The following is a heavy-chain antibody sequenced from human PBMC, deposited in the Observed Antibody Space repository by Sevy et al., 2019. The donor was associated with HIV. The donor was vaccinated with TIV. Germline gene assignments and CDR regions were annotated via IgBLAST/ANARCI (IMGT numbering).Heavy chain of an antibody. J-gene: IGHJ4*02. D-gene: IGHD2-2*01. CDR2: ISAYNGNT. Sequence: ASVKVSCKASGYTFTSYGISWVRQAPGQGLEWMGWISAYNGNTNYAQKLQGRVTMTTDTSTSTAYMELRSLRSDHTAMYYCARANYQLLTDYWGPGTLVTVSS. CDR1: GYTFTSYG. V-gene: IGHV1-18*01. CDR3: ARANYQLLTDY.